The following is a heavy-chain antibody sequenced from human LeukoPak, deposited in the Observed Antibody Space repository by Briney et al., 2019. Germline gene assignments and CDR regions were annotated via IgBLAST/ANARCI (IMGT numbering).Heavy chain of an antibody. CDR3: ATFSSGWYQFDY. V-gene: IGHV4-59*12. J-gene: IGHJ4*02. CDR1: GGSISSYY. Sequence: SETLSLTCTVSGGSISSYYWSWIRQPPGKGLEWIGYIYYSGSTNYNPSLKSRVTISVDTSKNQFSLKLSSVTAADTAVYYCATFSSGWYQFDYWGQGTLVTVSS. CDR2: IYYSGST. D-gene: IGHD6-19*01.